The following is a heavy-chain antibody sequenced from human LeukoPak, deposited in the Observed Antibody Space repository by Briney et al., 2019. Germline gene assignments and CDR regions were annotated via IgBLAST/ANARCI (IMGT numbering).Heavy chain of an antibody. D-gene: IGHD5-24*01. CDR1: GFTFSSYE. CDR2: IGSSGGSR. V-gene: IGHV3-48*03. CDR3: AREDGDAFDI. Sequence: GGSLRLSCIASGFTFSSYEMDCVRRAPGKGLEWGSYIGSSGGSRYYADSVKGRFTTSRDNAKNSLYLQMNSLRAEYTGVYYCAREDGDAFDIWGEGTMVTVSS. J-gene: IGHJ3*02.